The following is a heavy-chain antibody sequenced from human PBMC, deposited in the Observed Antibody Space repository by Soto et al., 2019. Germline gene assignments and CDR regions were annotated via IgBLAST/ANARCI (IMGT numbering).Heavy chain of an antibody. D-gene: IGHD6-13*01. CDR2: INHSGST. V-gene: IGHV4-34*01. J-gene: IGHJ4*02. CDR3: AGRSSWSGWDY. CDR1: GGSISSCGYS. Sequence: PSETLSLTCAVSGGSISSCGYSWSWIRQPPGKGLEWIGEINHSGSTNYNPSLKSRVTISVDTSKNQFSLKLSSVTAADTAVYYCAGRSSWSGWDYWGQGTLVTVSS.